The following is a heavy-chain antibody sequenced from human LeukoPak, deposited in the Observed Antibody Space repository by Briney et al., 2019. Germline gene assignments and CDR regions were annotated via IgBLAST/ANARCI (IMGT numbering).Heavy chain of an antibody. CDR2: IYYSGNT. CDR1: GGSISSYY. D-gene: IGHD4-23*01. CDR3: AKSVDGGNSPFDY. Sequence: SETLSLTCTVSGGSISSYYWSWIRQPPGKGLEWIGYIYYSGNTHYNPSLKSRVTMSVDTSKNQFSLKLSSVTAVDTAIYYCAKSVDGGNSPFDYWGQGTLVTVSS. V-gene: IGHV4-59*04. J-gene: IGHJ4*02.